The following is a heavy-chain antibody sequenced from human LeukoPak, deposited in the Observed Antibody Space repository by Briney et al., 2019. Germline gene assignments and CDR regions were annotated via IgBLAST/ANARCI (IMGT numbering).Heavy chain of an antibody. D-gene: IGHD7-27*01. CDR2: ISYDGSNK. CDR1: GFTFSSYA. Sequence: PGGSLRLSCAASGFTFSSYAMHWVRQAPGKGLEWVAVISYDGSNKYYADSVKGRFTVSRDNSKNTLFLQMNSLRAEDTAVYYCAKDGGLWVSAHWGDSWGRGTLVTVPS. J-gene: IGHJ4*02. V-gene: IGHV3-30-3*01. CDR3: AKDGGLWVSAHWGDS.